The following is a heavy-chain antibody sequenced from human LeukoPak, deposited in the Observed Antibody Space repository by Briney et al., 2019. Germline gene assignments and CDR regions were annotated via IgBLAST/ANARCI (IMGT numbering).Heavy chain of an antibody. Sequence: SETLSLTCAVYGGSFSGYYWSWIRQPPGKGLEWIGEINHGGSTNYNPSLKSRVTISVDTSKNQFSLKLSSVTAADTAVYYCARGVEYFDWLSHAGYYFDYWGQGTLVTVSS. V-gene: IGHV4-34*01. J-gene: IGHJ4*02. CDR1: GGSFSGYY. D-gene: IGHD3-9*01. CDR2: INHGGST. CDR3: ARGVEYFDWLSHAGYYFDY.